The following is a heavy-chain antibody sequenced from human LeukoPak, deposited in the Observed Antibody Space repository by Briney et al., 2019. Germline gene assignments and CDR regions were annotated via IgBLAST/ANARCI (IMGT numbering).Heavy chain of an antibody. Sequence: GGSLRLSCAASGFTFSSYWMHWVRHAPGKGLVWVSRINSDGSSTSYADSVKGRFTISRDNAKNTLYLQMNSLRAEDTAVYYCARGEAGRDFDYWGQGTLVTVSS. J-gene: IGHJ4*02. CDR1: GFTFSSYW. CDR3: ARGEAGRDFDY. CDR2: INSDGSST. D-gene: IGHD1-26*01. V-gene: IGHV3-74*01.